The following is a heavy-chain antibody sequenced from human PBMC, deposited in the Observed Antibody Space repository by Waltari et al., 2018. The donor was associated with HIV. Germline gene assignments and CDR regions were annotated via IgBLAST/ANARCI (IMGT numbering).Heavy chain of an antibody. CDR1: GGTFTSYA. D-gene: IGHD3-3*01. V-gene: IGHV1-69*04. CDR2: IIPILGIA. Sequence: QVQLVQSGAEVKKPGSSVKVSCKASGGTFTSYAISWVRQAPGQGLEWMGRIIPILGIANYAQKFQGRVTITADKSTSTAYMELSSLRSEDTAVYYCARGVTILQGYGMDVWGQGTTVTVSS. J-gene: IGHJ6*02. CDR3: ARGVTILQGYGMDV.